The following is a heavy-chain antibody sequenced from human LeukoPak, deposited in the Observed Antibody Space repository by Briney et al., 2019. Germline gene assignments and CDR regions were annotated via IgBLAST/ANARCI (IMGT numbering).Heavy chain of an antibody. D-gene: IGHD3-3*01. J-gene: IGHJ5*02. CDR2: ISYDGSNK. V-gene: IGHV3-30-3*01. Sequence: GGSLRLSCAASGFTFSSYAMHWVRQAPGKGLEWVAVISYDGSNKYYADSVKGRFTISRDNSKNTLYLQMNSLRLEDTAVYYCAKDNYDFWSGYYGTNWFDPWGQGTLVTVSS. CDR1: GFTFSSYA. CDR3: AKDNYDFWSGYYGTNWFDP.